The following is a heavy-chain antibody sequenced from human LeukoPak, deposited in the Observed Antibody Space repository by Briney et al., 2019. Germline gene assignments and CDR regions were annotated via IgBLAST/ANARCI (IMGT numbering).Heavy chain of an antibody. Sequence: SVKVSCKASGGTFSSYAISWVRQAPGQGLEWMGGIIPIFGTANYAQKFQGRVTITADESTSTAYMELSGLRSEDTAVYYCAREEVSGSYYLSYWGQGTLVTVSS. V-gene: IGHV1-69*13. CDR1: GGTFSSYA. J-gene: IGHJ4*02. D-gene: IGHD1-26*01. CDR2: IIPIFGTA. CDR3: AREEVSGSYYLSY.